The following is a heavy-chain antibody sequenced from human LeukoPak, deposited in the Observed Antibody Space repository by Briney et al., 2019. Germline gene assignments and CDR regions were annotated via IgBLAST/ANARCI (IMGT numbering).Heavy chain of an antibody. J-gene: IGHJ3*01. CDR3: AGSTLGVAALEDGDAFDV. V-gene: IGHV1-2*02. CDR2: INPNSGRT. Sequence: ASVKVSCKASGFTFNVYDMRWVRQAPGQGLEWVSWINPNSGRTKNTQRSQDRVTMISDTSITTTHMELRSLTSDDTGVYFCAGSTLGVAALEDGDAFDVWGQGTAVTVS. D-gene: IGHD2-15*01. CDR1: GFTFNVYD.